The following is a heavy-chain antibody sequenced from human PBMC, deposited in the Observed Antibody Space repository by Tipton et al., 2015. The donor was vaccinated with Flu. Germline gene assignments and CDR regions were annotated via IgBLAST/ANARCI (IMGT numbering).Heavy chain of an antibody. V-gene: IGHV4-61*01. J-gene: IGHJ4*02. D-gene: IGHD3-3*01. CDR2: FYYSGST. CDR1: GGSVSSGSYY. Sequence: LRLSCTVYGGSVSSGSYYWSWIRQPPGKGLEWIGYFYYSGSTNYNPSLKSRVTISVDTSKNQFSLKLSSVTAADTAVYYCARGDFWSGYYVDYWGQGTLVTVSS. CDR3: ARGDFWSGYYVDY.